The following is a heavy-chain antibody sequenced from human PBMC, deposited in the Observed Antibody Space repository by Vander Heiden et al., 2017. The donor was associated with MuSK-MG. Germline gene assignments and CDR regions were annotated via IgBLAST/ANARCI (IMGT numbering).Heavy chain of an antibody. Sequence: QVQLQQWGAGLLKPSETLSLTCAVYGGSFSGYYWSWIRQPPGKGLEWIGEINHSGSTNYNPSLKRRGTISVDTSKNQFSLKLSSVTAAETAVYYCARAVSNYDGSGSYSGHFDYWGQGTMVTVYS. D-gene: IGHD3-10*01. J-gene: IGHJ4*02. CDR1: GGSFSGYY. V-gene: IGHV4-34*01. CDR2: INHSGST. CDR3: ARAVSNYDGSGSYSGHFDY.